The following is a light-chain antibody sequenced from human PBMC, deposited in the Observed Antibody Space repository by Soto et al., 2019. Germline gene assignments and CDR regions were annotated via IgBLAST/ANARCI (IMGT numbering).Light chain of an antibody. CDR2: GAS. Sequence: DIQMTQSPSSLSASVGDRVTITCRASQTISDYLNWYKQRPGKAPELLIYGASSLKTGVPSRFSGSGSGPDFTLTISSLQPEDFATYYCQQSYSLPRTFGQGTKVDLK. CDR1: QTISDY. J-gene: IGKJ2*01. V-gene: IGKV1-39*01. CDR3: QQSYSLPRT.